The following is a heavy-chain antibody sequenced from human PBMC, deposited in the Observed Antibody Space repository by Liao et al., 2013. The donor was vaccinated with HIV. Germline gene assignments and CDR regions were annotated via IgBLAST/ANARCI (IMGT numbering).Heavy chain of an antibody. V-gene: IGHV4-39*07. J-gene: IGHJ4*02. CDR2: INHSGST. Sequence: QLQLQESGPGLVKPSETLSLTCTVSGGSIDSTTYYWGWIRQPPGKGLEWIGEINHSGSTNYNPSLKSRVTISGDTSKNQFSLKLSSVTAADTAVYYCAREDYYYDSSGYYSSDYWGQGTLVTVSS. CDR1: GGSIDSTTYY. CDR3: AREDYYYDSSGYYSSDY. D-gene: IGHD3-22*01.